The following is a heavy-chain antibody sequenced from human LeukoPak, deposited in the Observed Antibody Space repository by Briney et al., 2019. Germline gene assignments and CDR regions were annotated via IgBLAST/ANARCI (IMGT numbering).Heavy chain of an antibody. J-gene: IGHJ6*02. CDR1: GGSISSGDYY. D-gene: IGHD2-15*01. Sequence: SETLSLTCTVSGGSISSGDYYWSWIRQPPGTGLEWIGYIYYSGSTYYNPSLKSRVTISVDTSKNQFSLKLSSVTAADTAVYYCARVGGSNYYYYGMDVWGQGATVTVSS. CDR3: ARVGGSNYYYYGMDV. V-gene: IGHV4-30-4*01. CDR2: IYYSGST.